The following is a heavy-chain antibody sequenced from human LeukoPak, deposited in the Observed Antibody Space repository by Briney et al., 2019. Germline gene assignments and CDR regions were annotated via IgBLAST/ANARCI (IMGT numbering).Heavy chain of an antibody. V-gene: IGHV3-23*01. Sequence: GGSLRLSCEASGFTFNNHAMTWVRQGPGKGLEWASTISGRADSTFYADSVKGRFTISRDNSKNTVFLQLNKLRDEDTAVYYRAKDSERYGVLEHWGQGTLVSVSA. CDR3: AKDSERYGVLEH. J-gene: IGHJ1*01. CDR1: GFTFNNHA. CDR2: ISGRADST. D-gene: IGHD4-17*01.